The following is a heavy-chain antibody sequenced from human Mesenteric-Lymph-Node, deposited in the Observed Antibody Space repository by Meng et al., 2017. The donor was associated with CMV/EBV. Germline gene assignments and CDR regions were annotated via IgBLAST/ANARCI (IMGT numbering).Heavy chain of an antibody. J-gene: IGHJ4*02. Sequence: GESLKISCAASGFTFSSYGMHWVRQAPGKGLEWVAVIWYDGSNKYYADSVKGRFTISRDNSKNTLYLQMNSLRAEDTAVYYCARAPAYCGGDCYSPTFDYWGQGTLVTVSS. CDR1: GFTFSSYG. V-gene: IGHV3-33*01. CDR3: ARAPAYCGGDCYSPTFDY. CDR2: IWYDGSNK. D-gene: IGHD2-21*01.